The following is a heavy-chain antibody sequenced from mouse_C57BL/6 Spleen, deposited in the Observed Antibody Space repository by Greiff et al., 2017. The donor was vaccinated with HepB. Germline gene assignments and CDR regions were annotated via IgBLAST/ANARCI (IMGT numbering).Heavy chain of an antibody. CDR3: ARGHYGSSYYAMDY. Sequence: VQLQQSGPELVKPGASVKMSCKASGYTFTDYNMHWVKPSHGKSLEWIGYINPNNGGTSYNQKFKGKATLTVNKSSSTAYMELRSLTSEDSAVYYCARGHYGSSYYAMDYWGQGTSVTVSS. CDR1: GYTFTDYN. V-gene: IGHV1-22*01. CDR2: INPNNGGT. D-gene: IGHD1-1*01. J-gene: IGHJ4*01.